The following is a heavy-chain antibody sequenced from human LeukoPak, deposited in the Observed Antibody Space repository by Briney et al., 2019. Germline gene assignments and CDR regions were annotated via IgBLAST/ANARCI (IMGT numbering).Heavy chain of an antibody. V-gene: IGHV1-18*01. D-gene: IGHD4-23*01. CDR1: GYTFTSYG. CDR3: ARLLTTVVTHYYYYGMDV. Sequence: ASVKVSCKASGYTFTSYGIGWVRQAPGQGLEWMGWISAYNGNTNYAQKLQGRVTMTTDASTSTAYMELRSLRSDDTAVYYCARLLTTVVTHYYYYGMDVWGQGTTVTVSS. J-gene: IGHJ6*02. CDR2: ISAYNGNT.